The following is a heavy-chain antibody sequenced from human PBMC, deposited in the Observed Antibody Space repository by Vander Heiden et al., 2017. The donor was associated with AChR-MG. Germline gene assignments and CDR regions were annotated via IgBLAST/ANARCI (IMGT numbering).Heavy chain of an antibody. Sequence: QVQLVESGGGLVKPGGSLRPSCAASGLTFSDDNMSWIRQAPGKGLEWVSYISSSGSTIYYADSVKGRFTISRDNAKNSLYLQMNSLRAEDTAVYYCARCSEKGPVAAAGGVDPWGQGTLVTVSS. CDR2: ISSSGSTI. CDR1: GLTFSDDN. D-gene: IGHD6-13*01. V-gene: IGHV3-11*01. J-gene: IGHJ5*02. CDR3: ARCSEKGPVAAAGGVDP.